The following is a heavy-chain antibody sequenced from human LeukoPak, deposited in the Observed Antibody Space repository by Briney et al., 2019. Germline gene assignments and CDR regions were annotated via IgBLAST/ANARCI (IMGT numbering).Heavy chain of an antibody. CDR3: AKESQTYFDIITGYPTYYFDC. J-gene: IGHJ4*02. V-gene: IGHV3-23*01. Sequence: GGSLRLSCAASGFTVGSFAMSWVRQAPGKGLEWISAISASGGSTYYADSVKGRFTFSRDNSKNTLYLQMHSLRAEDTAVYFCAKESQTYFDIITGYPTYYFDCWGQGTLVTVSS. CDR2: ISASGGST. D-gene: IGHD3-9*01. CDR1: GFTVGSFA.